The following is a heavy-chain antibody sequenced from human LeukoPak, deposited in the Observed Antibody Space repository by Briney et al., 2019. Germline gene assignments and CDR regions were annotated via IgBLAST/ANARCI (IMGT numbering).Heavy chain of an antibody. J-gene: IGHJ4*02. D-gene: IGHD2-2*01. CDR1: GFTFSSYG. CDR2: IWYDGSNK. Sequence: GGSLRLSCAASGFTFSSYGMHWVRQAPGKGLEWVAVIWYDGSNKYYADSVKGRFTISRDNSNNTLYLQMNSLRAEDTAVYYCAKLGYCSSTSCSGAYYFDYWGQGTLVTVSS. CDR3: AKLGYCSSTSCSGAYYFDY. V-gene: IGHV3-30*02.